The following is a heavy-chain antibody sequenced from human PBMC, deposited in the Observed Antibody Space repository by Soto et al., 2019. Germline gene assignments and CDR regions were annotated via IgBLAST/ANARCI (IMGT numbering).Heavy chain of an antibody. Sequence: ASVKVSCKASGYTFTSYYMHWVRQAPGQGLEWMGIINPSGGSTSYAQKFQGRVTMTSDTSTSTVYMELSSLRSEDTAVYYCARERIFGVVQTYYYYGMDVWGQGTTVTVSS. D-gene: IGHD3-3*01. CDR1: GYTFTSYY. V-gene: IGHV1-46*01. J-gene: IGHJ6*02. CDR3: ARERIFGVVQTYYYYGMDV. CDR2: INPSGGST.